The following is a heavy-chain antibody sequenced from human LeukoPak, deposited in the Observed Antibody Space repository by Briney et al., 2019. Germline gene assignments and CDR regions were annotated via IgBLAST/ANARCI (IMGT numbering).Heavy chain of an antibody. V-gene: IGHV1-8*01. CDR3: ARLTRRDGYNFDY. D-gene: IGHD5-24*01. CDR2: MNPNSGNT. J-gene: IGHJ4*02. CDR1: GYTFTSYD. Sequence: ASVTVSCKASGYTFTSYDINWVRQATGQGLEWMGWMNPNSGNTGYAQKFQGRVTMTRNTSISTAYMELSSLRSEDTAVYYCARLTRRDGYNFDYWGQGTLVTVSS.